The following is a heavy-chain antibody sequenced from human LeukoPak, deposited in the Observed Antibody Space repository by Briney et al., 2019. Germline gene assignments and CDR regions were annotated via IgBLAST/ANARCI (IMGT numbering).Heavy chain of an antibody. CDR2: ISGSGGST. D-gene: IGHD5-18*01. V-gene: IGHV3-23*01. CDR3: AKAPSFTPMVTLWDY. J-gene: IGHJ4*02. CDR1: GFTFSSYA. Sequence: GGSLRLSCAASGFTFSSYAMTWVRQAPGKGLEWVSGISGSGGSTYYADSVKGRFTTSRDNFKNTLYPQMNSLRAEDTAVYYCAKAPSFTPMVTLWDYWGQGTLVTVSS.